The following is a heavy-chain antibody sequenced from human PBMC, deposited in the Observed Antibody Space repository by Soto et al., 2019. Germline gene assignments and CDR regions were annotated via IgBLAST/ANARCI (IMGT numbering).Heavy chain of an antibody. CDR3: ARDHLILPAHDFFYGSDV. Sequence: GGSLRLSCEVSGFTFSMYSMSWVRQSPGKGLEWVAKIPQDGVDGHYADSVKGRFIISRDNGKNSLHLQLNNLRAEDTAVYYCARDHLILPAHDFFYGSDVWGRGATVTVS. D-gene: IGHD2-21*02. J-gene: IGHJ6*02. CDR1: GFTFSMYS. CDR2: IPQDGVDG. V-gene: IGHV3-7*03.